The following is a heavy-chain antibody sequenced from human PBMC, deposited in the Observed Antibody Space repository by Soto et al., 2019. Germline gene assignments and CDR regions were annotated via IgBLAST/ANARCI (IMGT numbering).Heavy chain of an antibody. Sequence: GASVKVSCKASGYIFTNYYMHWVRQAPGQGLEWMGTINAGGGYTTYAQRFQGRVTMTRDTSTSTVSMELSSLRYEDTALYYCAGDPDSHYNDSFDSWGQGTLVTVSS. D-gene: IGHD3-22*01. CDR3: AGDPDSHYNDSFDS. CDR2: INAGGGYT. J-gene: IGHJ4*02. CDR1: GYIFTNYY. V-gene: IGHV1-46*01.